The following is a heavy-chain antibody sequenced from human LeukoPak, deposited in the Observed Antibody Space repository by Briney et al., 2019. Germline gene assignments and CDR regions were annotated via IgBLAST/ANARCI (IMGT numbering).Heavy chain of an antibody. CDR3: AKESSGGSGSYYNLPDY. CDR1: GFTFDDYA. Sequence: GGSLRLTCAASGFTFDDYAMHWVRQAPGKGLEWVSLISGDGGSTYYADSVKGRFTISRDNSKNSLYLQMNSLRTEDTALYYCAKESSGGSGSYYNLPDYWGQGTLVTVSS. J-gene: IGHJ4*02. D-gene: IGHD3-10*01. CDR2: ISGDGGST. V-gene: IGHV3-43*02.